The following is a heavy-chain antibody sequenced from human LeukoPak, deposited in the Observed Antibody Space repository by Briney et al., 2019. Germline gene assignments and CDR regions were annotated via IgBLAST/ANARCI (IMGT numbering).Heavy chain of an antibody. CDR1: GFTFSSYS. Sequence: QPGGSLRLSCAASGFTFSSYSMNWVRQAPGKGLEWVSYISSSSSTTCYADSVKGRFTISRDNAKNSLYLQMNSLRAEDTAVYYCARANFNQYSGSYYFDYWGQGTLVTVSS. J-gene: IGHJ4*02. CDR2: ISSSSSTT. CDR3: ARANFNQYSGSYYFDY. D-gene: IGHD1-26*01. V-gene: IGHV3-48*04.